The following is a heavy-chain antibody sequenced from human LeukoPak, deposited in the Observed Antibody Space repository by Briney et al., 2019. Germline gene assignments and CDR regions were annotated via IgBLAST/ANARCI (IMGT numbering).Heavy chain of an antibody. CDR1: GGSFSGYY. D-gene: IGHD3-22*01. J-gene: IGHJ4*02. Sequence: SETLSLTCAVYGGSFSGYYWSWIRQPPGKGLEWIGEINHSGSTNCNPSLKSRVTISVDTSKNQFSLKLSSVTAADTAVYYCARVAYYDSSGADYWGQGTLVTVSS. CDR2: INHSGST. CDR3: ARVAYYDSSGADY. V-gene: IGHV4-34*01.